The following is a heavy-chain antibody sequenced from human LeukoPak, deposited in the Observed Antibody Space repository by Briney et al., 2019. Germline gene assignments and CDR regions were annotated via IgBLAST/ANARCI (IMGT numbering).Heavy chain of an antibody. CDR2: ISGYNGYT. J-gene: IGHJ5*02. CDR1: GYTFTSYG. D-gene: IGHD3-22*01. CDR3: GRDEARYSSGYYPNWFDP. Sequence: GASVKVSCKASGYTFTSYGISWVRQAPGQGLEWMGWISGYNGYTHYANNHQGRVTMTTDTSTSTAYMELRSLRSDDTAVYYCGRDEARYSSGYYPNWFDPWGQGTLVTVSS. V-gene: IGHV1-18*01.